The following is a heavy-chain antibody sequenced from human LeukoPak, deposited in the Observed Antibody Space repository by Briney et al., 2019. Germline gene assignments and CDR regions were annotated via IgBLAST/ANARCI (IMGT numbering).Heavy chain of an antibody. Sequence: PGGSLRLSCAASGFTFSDYYMSWIRQAPGKGLEWVSYIGSSGSTIYYADSVKGRFTISGDNARNSLYLQMNSLRAEDTAVYYCASNPTSDYSNYYYYYYMDVWGKGTTVTVSS. CDR3: ASNPTSDYSNYYYYYYMDV. V-gene: IGHV3-11*04. J-gene: IGHJ6*03. CDR2: IGSSGSTI. D-gene: IGHD4-11*01. CDR1: GFTFSDYY.